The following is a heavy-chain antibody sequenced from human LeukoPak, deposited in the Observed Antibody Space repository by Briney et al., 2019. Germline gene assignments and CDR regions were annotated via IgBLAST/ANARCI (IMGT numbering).Heavy chain of an antibody. CDR3: VRGNYDNRGYSNAFDI. CDR1: GASISSSY. J-gene: IGHJ3*02. CDR2: IYYSGST. Sequence: PSGTLSLTCTVSGASISSSYWRWVRQPPGKRLEWIGFIYYSGSTNSNPSLKSRVTISADTSKNQFSLKLSSVTAADTAVYYCVRGNYDNRGYSNAFDIWGQGAMVTVSS. D-gene: IGHD3-22*01. V-gene: IGHV4-59*01.